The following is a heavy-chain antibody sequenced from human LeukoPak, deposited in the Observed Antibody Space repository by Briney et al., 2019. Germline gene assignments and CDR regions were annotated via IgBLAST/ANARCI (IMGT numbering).Heavy chain of an antibody. CDR1: GGSISSYY. CDR3: ARIRRGSSSWYYFDS. CDR2: IYYSGST. D-gene: IGHD6-13*01. V-gene: IGHV4-59*01. Sequence: SETLSLTCTVSGGSISSYYWSWIRQPPGKGLEWIGYIYYSGSTNYNPSLKSRVTISVDTSKNQFSLKLSSVTAADTAVYYCARIRRGSSSWYYFDSWGQGTLVTVSS. J-gene: IGHJ4*02.